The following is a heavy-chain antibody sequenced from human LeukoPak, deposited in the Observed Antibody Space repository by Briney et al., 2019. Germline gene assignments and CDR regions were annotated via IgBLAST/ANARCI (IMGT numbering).Heavy chain of an antibody. CDR1: GGSISSYY. V-gene: IGHV4-59*01. J-gene: IGHJ2*01. Sequence: NASETLSLTCTVSGGSISSYYWSWIRQPPGKGLEWIGYISYTGSTNYNPSLKSRVSLSVDTSKNQFSLELSSVTAADTAVYYCATYRTSFIYWYFDLWGRGTLVTVSS. CDR3: ATYRTSFIYWYFDL. CDR2: ISYTGST. D-gene: IGHD2-2*01.